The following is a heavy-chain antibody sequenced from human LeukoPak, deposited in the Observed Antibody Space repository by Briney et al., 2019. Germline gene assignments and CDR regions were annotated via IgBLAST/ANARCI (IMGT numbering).Heavy chain of an antibody. J-gene: IGHJ4*02. Sequence: GGSLRLSCAASGFIFNNYWMTWVRQTPGKGLEVVANLNRDGSVKNYIDSVRGRFTISRDNADYSPDLQMNSLRAEDTAVYYCARDPGFSSFDYWGQRALVIVSS. V-gene: IGHV3-7*01. D-gene: IGHD6-13*01. CDR1: GFIFNNYW. CDR2: LNRDGSVK. CDR3: ARDPGFSSFDY.